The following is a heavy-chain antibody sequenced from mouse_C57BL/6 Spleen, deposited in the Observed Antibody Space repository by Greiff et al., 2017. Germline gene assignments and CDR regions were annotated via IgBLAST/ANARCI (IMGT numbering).Heavy chain of an antibody. Sequence: DVMLVESGEGLVKPGGSLKLSCAASGFTFSSYSMSWVRQTPEKRLEWVAYISSGGDYIYYADTVKGRFTISRDNARNTLYLQMSSLKSEDTAMYYCTRGGTGAMDYWGQGTSVTVSS. V-gene: IGHV5-9-1*02. D-gene: IGHD3-3*01. CDR3: TRGGTGAMDY. J-gene: IGHJ4*01. CDR2: ISSGGDYI. CDR1: GFTFSSYS.